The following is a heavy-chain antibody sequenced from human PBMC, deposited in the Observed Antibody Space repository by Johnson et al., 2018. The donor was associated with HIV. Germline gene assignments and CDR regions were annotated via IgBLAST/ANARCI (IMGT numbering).Heavy chain of an antibody. Sequence: EVLLLESGGGVVRPGGSLRLSCAASGFNFDDYGMSWVRQAPGKGLEWVSGINWNGGSTGYADSVKGRFTISRDNAKNSLYLQMNSLRAEDTALYYCARDHAFGDIWDRAFDIWGQGTMVTVSS. D-gene: IGHD3-10*01. CDR2: INWNGGST. CDR3: ARDHAFGDIWDRAFDI. CDR1: GFNFDDYG. V-gene: IGHV3-20*04. J-gene: IGHJ3*02.